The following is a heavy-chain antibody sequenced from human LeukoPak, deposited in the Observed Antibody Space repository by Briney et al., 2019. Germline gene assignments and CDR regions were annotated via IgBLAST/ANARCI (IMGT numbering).Heavy chain of an antibody. Sequence: PGGSLRPSCAASGLTFISNWMGWVRQPPGKGMGWVANIKQDGSEKYYVASVKGRFTISRDNAKNSLYLQMNSLRAEDTAVYYWARDQGSSWGPYYFDYWGQGTLVTVSS. J-gene: IGHJ4*02. CDR1: GLTFISNW. CDR3: ARDQGSSWGPYYFDY. CDR2: IKQDGSEK. V-gene: IGHV3-7*01. D-gene: IGHD6-6*01.